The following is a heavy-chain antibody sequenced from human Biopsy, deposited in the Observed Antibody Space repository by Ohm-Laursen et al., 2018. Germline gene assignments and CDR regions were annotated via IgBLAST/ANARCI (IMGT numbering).Heavy chain of an antibody. D-gene: IGHD3-16*02. CDR1: GGSINSGGHF. V-gene: IGHV4-31*01. J-gene: IGHJ4*02. Sequence: SETLSITCSVSGGSINSGGHFWGWVRQSPGKGLEWIGYIYDNGDTYYNPSLMSLVSISADTSKNQVSLRLNSVTAADTAVYYCTRVRTFGGVIGGYYFDSWGQGILVTVSS. CDR2: IYDNGDT. CDR3: TRVRTFGGVIGGYYFDS.